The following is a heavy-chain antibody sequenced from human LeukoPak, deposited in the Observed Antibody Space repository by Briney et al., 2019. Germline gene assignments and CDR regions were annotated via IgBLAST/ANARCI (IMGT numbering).Heavy chain of an antibody. J-gene: IGHJ3*02. CDR3: ARQGSYDFWSGYYLSDAFDI. CDR1: GYSFTSYW. V-gene: IGHV5-51*01. D-gene: IGHD3-3*01. CDR2: IYPGDSDT. Sequence: GESLKISCKGSGYSFTSYWIGWVRQMPGKGLEWMGIIYPGDSDTRYSPSFQGQVTISADKSISTAYLQWSSLKASDTAMYYCARQGSYDFWSGYYLSDAFDIWGQGTMVTVSS.